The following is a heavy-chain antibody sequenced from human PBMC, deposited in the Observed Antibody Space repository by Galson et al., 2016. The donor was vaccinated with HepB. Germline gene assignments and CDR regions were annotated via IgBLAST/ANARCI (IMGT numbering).Heavy chain of an antibody. CDR1: GFSFSDYY. D-gene: IGHD2-21*01. V-gene: IGHV3-11*04. J-gene: IGHJ6*02. Sequence: SLRLSCAASGFSFSDYYMSWMRQAPGKGLEWVSYINSRGSTTYFADSVKGRFTVSRDNAKKSLYLQMNSLRAEDTAVYQCARDWADKARIGGMDVWGQGTTVTVSS. CDR2: INSRGSTT. CDR3: ARDWADKARIGGMDV.